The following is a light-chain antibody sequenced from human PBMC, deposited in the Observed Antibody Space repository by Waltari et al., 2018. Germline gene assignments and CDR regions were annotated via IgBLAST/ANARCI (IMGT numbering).Light chain of an antibody. CDR1: QSVSSN. CDR3: QQYNNWPPRIT. V-gene: IGKV3-15*01. J-gene: IGKJ5*01. Sequence: EIVMTQSPATLSVSPGERATLPCRASQSVSSNLAWYQQKPGQAPRLLIYGASTRATVIPDRFSGSGSGTEFTLTISSLQSEDFAVYYCQQYNNWPPRITFGQGTRLEIK. CDR2: GAS.